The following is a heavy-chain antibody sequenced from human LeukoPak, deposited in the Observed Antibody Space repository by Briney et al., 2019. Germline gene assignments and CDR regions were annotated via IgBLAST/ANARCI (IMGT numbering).Heavy chain of an antibody. CDR3: ARGGNYDPFDY. CDR1: GGSISSGGYY. V-gene: IGHV4-30-2*01. D-gene: IGHD3-22*01. J-gene: IGHJ4*02. Sequence: DPSETLSLTCTVSGGSISSGGYYWSWIRQPPGKGLEWIGYIYHSGSTYYNPSLKSRVTISVDTSKNQFSLKLSSVTAADTAVYYCARGGNYDPFDYWGQGTLVTVSS. CDR2: IYHSGST.